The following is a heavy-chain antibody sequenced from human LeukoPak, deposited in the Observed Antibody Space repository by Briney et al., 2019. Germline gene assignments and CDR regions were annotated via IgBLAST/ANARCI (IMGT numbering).Heavy chain of an antibody. Sequence: GGTLRLSCAASGFTFSNYGMSWVRQAPGKGLEWVSASSGSHGTTYYADSVKGRFTISRDNSKNTLYLQLKNVGAEDTAIYYCAELGITMIGGVWGKGTTVTISS. CDR3: AELGITMIGGV. V-gene: IGHV3-23*01. D-gene: IGHD3-10*02. J-gene: IGHJ6*04. CDR1: GFTFSNYG. CDR2: SSGSHGTT.